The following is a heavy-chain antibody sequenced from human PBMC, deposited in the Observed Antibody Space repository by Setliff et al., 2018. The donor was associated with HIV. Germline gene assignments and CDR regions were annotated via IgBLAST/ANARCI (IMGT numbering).Heavy chain of an antibody. J-gene: IGHJ4*02. CDR3: ASTGYSSGWSFDY. Sequence: SETLSLTCAVSGYAINNNFFWGWVRQPPGKGLEWIGSIYHSGSTYYNPSLKSRVTISLDTSNNHFSLKLSSVTAADTAVYYCASTGYSSGWSFDYWGQGTLVTVSS. CDR1: GYAINNNFF. V-gene: IGHV4-38-2*01. D-gene: IGHD6-19*01. CDR2: IYHSGST.